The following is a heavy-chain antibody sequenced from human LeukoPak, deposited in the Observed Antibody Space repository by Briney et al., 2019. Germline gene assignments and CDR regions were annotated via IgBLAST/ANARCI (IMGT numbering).Heavy chain of an antibody. D-gene: IGHD4-23*01. CDR3: ARDRDYGGNCHFDY. Sequence: GGYLRLSCAGSGFTFSSYWMSWVRQAPGKGLEWVANIKQDGSEKYYVDSVKGRFTISRDNAKNSLYLQMNSLRAEDTAVYYCARDRDYGGNCHFDYWGQGTLVTVSS. J-gene: IGHJ4*02. CDR1: GFTFSSYW. V-gene: IGHV3-7*01. CDR2: IKQDGSEK.